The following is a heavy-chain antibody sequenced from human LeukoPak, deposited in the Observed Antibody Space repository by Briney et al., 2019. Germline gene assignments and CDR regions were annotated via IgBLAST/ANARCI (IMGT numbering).Heavy chain of an antibody. CDR1: GGSFSGYY. CDR3: SSGRSPMVRGVIGY. CDR2: INHSGST. J-gene: IGHJ4*02. D-gene: IGHD3-10*01. Sequence: PSETLSLTCAVYGGSFSGYYWSWIRQPPGKGLEWIGEINHSGSTNYNPSLKSRVTISVDTSKNQFSLKLSSVTAADTAVYYCSSGRSPMVRGVIGYWGQGTLGTLSS. V-gene: IGHV4-34*01.